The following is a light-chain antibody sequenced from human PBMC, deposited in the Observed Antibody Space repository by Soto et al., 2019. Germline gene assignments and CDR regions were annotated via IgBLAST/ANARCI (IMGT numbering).Light chain of an antibody. V-gene: IGKV1-12*01. J-gene: IGKJ1*01. CDR1: QAISSW. CDR2: AAS. Sequence: DIQLTQSPSSVAASVGDRVIITCRASQAISSWLAWYQQKPGKAPRLLIYAASTLQSGVPSRFSGSRSGTDFTLTITSLQPEDLATYYCHQGNPFPTFGQGTKVKSN. CDR3: HQGNPFPT.